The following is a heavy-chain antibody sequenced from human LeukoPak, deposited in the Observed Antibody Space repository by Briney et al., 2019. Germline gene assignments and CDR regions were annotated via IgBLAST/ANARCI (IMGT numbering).Heavy chain of an antibody. CDR2: IHHSGST. Sequence: PSETLSLTCSVSGGSISTYYWSWIRRPPGGGLEWIAYIHHSGSTNYNPSLQRRFTISADTSKNQFSLKLNSVTAADSAVYYCARWIVTHDDYGMDVWGQGTSVIVSS. V-gene: IGHV4-59*01. CDR1: GGSISTYY. J-gene: IGHJ6*02. D-gene: IGHD5-12*01. CDR3: ARWIVTHDDYGMDV.